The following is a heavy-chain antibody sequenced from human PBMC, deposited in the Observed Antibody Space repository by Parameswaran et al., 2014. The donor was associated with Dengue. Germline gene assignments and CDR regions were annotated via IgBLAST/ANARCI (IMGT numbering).Heavy chain of an antibody. Sequence: VRQMPGKGLEWVSSISSTGSYIYYADSVKGRFTISRDNATNSVYLQMKNLRVEDTAVYYCARNRFAHMIGYSSVSGAYWGRGALVTVSS. V-gene: IGHV3-21*01. CDR3: ARNRFAHMIGYSSVSGAY. J-gene: IGHJ4*02. CDR2: ISSTGSYI. D-gene: IGHD6-19*01.